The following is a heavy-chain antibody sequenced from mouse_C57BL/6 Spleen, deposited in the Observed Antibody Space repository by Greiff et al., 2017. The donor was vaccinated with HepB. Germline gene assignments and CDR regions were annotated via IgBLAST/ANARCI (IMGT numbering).Heavy chain of an antibody. CDR2: ISSGGSYT. D-gene: IGHD1-1*01. Sequence: EVQLVESGGDLVKPGGSLKLSCAASGFTFSSYGMSWVRQTPDKRLEWVATISSGGSYTYYPDSVKGRFTISRDNAKNTLYLQMSSLKSEDTAMYYCATYEYGFAYWGQGTLVTVSA. CDR3: ATYEYGFAY. V-gene: IGHV5-6*01. CDR1: GFTFSSYG. J-gene: IGHJ3*01.